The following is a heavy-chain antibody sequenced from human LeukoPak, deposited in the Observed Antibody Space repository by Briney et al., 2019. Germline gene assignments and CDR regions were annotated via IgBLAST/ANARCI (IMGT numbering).Heavy chain of an antibody. CDR1: GGSFSGYY. J-gene: IGHJ4*02. CDR3: ARQWRRRYYGSGTIDY. D-gene: IGHD3-10*01. Sequence: PSETLSLTCAVYGGSFSGYYWSWIRQPPGKGLEWIGEINHSGSTNYNTSLKSRVTISVDTSKYQFSLKLSSETAADKAVYYCARQWRRRYYGSGTIDYWGQGTLVTVSS. CDR2: INHSGST. V-gene: IGHV4-34*01.